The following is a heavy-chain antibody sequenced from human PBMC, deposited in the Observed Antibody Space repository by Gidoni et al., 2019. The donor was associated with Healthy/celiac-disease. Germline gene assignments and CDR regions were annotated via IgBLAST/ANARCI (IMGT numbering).Heavy chain of an antibody. D-gene: IGHD3-22*01. CDR3: ARVEYYDSSGYSLIDY. CDR2: ISSSSSYI. CDR1: GFTFSSYS. J-gene: IGHJ4*02. V-gene: IGHV3-21*01. Sequence: EVQLVESGGGLVKPGGSLRLSCAASGFTFSSYSMNWVRQAPGKGLEWVSSISSSSSYIYYADSVKGRFTISRDNAKNSLYLQMNSLRAEDTAVYYCARVEYYDSSGYSLIDYWGQGTLVTVSS.